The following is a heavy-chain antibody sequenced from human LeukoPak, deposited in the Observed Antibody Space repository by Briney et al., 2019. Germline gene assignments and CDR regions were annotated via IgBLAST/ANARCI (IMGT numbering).Heavy chain of an antibody. CDR1: GSTFTTYV. V-gene: IGHV3-30-3*01. CDR3: AAERGVHDAFDI. CDR2: MSYDGSSI. D-gene: IGHD3-10*01. Sequence: GGSLRLSCTASGSTFTTYVIHWVRQAPGKGLEWVAVMSYDGSSISYADSVRGRFTISRDNSKNTQYLQINSLRPEDTAVYFCAAERGVHDAFDIWGQGTMVTVSS. J-gene: IGHJ3*02.